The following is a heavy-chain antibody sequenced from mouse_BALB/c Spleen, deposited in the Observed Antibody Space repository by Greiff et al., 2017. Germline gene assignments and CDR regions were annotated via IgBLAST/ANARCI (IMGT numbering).Heavy chain of an antibody. V-gene: IGHV2-2*02. CDR2: IWSGGST. J-gene: IGHJ1*01. CDR1: GFSLTSYG. CDR3: ARNFLNWYFDV. Sequence: VHLVESGPGLVQPSQSLSITCTVSGFSLTSYGVHWVRQSPGKGLEWLGVIWSGGSTDYNAAFISRLSISKDNSKSQVFFKMNSLQANDTAIYYCARNFLNWYFDVWGAGTTVTVSS.